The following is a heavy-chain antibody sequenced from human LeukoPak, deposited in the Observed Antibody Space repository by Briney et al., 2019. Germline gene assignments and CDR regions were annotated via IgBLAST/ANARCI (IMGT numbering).Heavy chain of an antibody. D-gene: IGHD5-24*01. J-gene: IGHJ3*02. CDR3: ARSVEMATIDAFDI. CDR1: GYTFTSYD. V-gene: IGHV1-8*03. CDR2: MNPNSGNT. Sequence: ASVKVSCKASGYTFTSYDINWVRQATGQGLEWMGWMNPNSGNTGYAQKFQGRVTITRNTSISTTYMELSSLRFEDTAVYYCARSVEMATIDAFDIWGQGTMVTVSS.